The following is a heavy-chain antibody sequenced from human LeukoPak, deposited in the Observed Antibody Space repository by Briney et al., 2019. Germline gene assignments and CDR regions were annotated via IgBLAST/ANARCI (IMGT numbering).Heavy chain of an antibody. CDR1: GFTFSSYW. J-gene: IGHJ6*03. V-gene: IGHV3-7*01. D-gene: IGHD2-15*01. CDR2: IKQDGSEK. CDR3: ARMRAEYCSGGSCYSRYYYYYMDV. Sequence: GGSLRLSCAASGFTFSSYWMSWVRQAPGKGLEWVANIKQDGSEKYYVDSVKGRFTISRDNAKNSLYLQMNSLRAEDTAVYYCARMRAEYCSGGSCYSRYYYYYMDVWGKGTTVTISS.